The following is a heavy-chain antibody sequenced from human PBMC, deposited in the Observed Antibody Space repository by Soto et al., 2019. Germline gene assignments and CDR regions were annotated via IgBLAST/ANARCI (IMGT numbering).Heavy chain of an antibody. V-gene: IGHV4-59*08. CDR3: ARRRGITIFGVAPYYMDV. J-gene: IGHJ6*03. D-gene: IGHD3-3*01. Sequence: SETLSLTCTVSGGSISSYYWSWIRQPPGKGLEWIGYIYYSGSTNYNPSLKSRVTISVDTSKNQFSLKLSSVTAADTAVYYRARRRGITIFGVAPYYMDVWGKGTTVTVSS. CDR1: GGSISSYY. CDR2: IYYSGST.